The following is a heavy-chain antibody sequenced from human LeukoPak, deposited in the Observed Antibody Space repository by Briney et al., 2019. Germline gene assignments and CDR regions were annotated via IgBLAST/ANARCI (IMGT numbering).Heavy chain of an antibody. D-gene: IGHD3-10*01. CDR3: AKSITMVRGVGYHCDYYYGMDV. Sequence: ASVKLSCKASGYTFTSYYMHWVRQAPGQGLEWMGIINPSGGSTSYAQKFQGRVTMTRDTSTSTVYMELSSLRSEDTAVYYCAKSITMVRGVGYHCDYYYGMDVWGQGTTVTVSS. CDR1: GYTFTSYY. CDR2: INPSGGST. J-gene: IGHJ6*02. V-gene: IGHV1-46*01.